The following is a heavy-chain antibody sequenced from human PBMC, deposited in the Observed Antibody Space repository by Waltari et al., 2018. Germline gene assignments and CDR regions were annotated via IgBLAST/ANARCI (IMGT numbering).Heavy chain of an antibody. D-gene: IGHD3-3*01. CDR3: AVTSEFWSRFDP. CDR1: GFSISSGYY. V-gene: IGHV4-38-2*01. CDR2: MYHSGST. J-gene: IGHJ5*02. Sequence: QVQLQESGPGLVKPSETLSLTCAVSGFSISSGYYWGWIRQSPGKGLEWIGSMYHSGSTYYKPSLKSRVTISLDTSKNQFSLKLTSVTAADTAVYDCAVTSEFWSRFDPWGQGTLVTVFS.